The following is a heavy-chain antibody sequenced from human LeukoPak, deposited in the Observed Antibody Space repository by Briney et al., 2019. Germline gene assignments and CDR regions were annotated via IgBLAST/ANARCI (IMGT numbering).Heavy chain of an antibody. CDR1: GGTFSSYA. Sequence: SVKVSCEASGGTFSSYAISWVRQAPGQGLEWMGGIIPIFGTANYAQKFQGRVTITADESTSTAYMELSRLRSDDTAVYYCARDLRVVPAAILGYWGQGTLVTVSS. CDR2: IIPIFGTA. CDR3: ARDLRVVPAAILGY. V-gene: IGHV1-69*13. D-gene: IGHD2-2*02. J-gene: IGHJ4*02.